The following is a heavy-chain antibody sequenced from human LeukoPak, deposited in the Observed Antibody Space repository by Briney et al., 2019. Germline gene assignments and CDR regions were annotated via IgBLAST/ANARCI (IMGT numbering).Heavy chain of an antibody. J-gene: IGHJ4*02. CDR1: GGSISSGHHY. CDR3: ARVIRTTGYYSNPKSGSFDF. D-gene: IGHD3-9*01. V-gene: IGHV4-39*01. Sequence: SETLSLTCAVSGGSISSGHHYWGWIRQPPGKGLEWIGTIYSSGTTYYNPSLRTRLTISVDTSKNQFSLKLTSVTAADTAVYYCARVIRTTGYYSNPKSGSFDFWGQGTLVIVSS. CDR2: IYSSGTT.